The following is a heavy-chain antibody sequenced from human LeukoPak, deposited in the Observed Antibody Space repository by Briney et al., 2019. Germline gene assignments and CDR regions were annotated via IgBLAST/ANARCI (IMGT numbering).Heavy chain of an antibody. D-gene: IGHD3-10*01. V-gene: IGHV3-43D*03. CDR3: AKDFYGSGSYYAGGYFDY. Sequence: QTGGSLRLSCAASGFTFSSSAMGWVRQAPGKGLEWVSLISWDGGSTYYADSVKGRFTISRDNSKNSLYLQMNSLRAEDTALYYCAKDFYGSGSYYAGGYFDYWGQGTLVTVSS. J-gene: IGHJ4*02. CDR2: ISWDGGST. CDR1: GFTFSSSA.